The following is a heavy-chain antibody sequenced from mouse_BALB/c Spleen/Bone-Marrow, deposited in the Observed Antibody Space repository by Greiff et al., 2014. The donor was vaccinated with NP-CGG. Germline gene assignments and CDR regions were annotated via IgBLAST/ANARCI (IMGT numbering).Heavy chain of an antibody. J-gene: IGHJ2*01. CDR1: GFSLTDYG. CDR2: IWDGGIT. Sequence: VKLQESGPGLVAPSQSLSITCTVSGFSLTDYGVSWIRQPPGKGLEWLGVIWDGGITYYNSTLKSRLSVSKDSSKSQVFLKMNSLQTDDTAMYYCAKHDTTVVVDYWGQGTTLTVSS. V-gene: IGHV2-6-5*01. D-gene: IGHD1-1*01. CDR3: AKHDTTVVVDY.